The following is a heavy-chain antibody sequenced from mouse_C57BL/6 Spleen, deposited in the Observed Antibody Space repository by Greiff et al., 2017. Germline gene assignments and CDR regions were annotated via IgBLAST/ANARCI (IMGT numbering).Heavy chain of an antibody. CDR1: GYTFTSYG. CDR2: IYPRSGNT. Sequence: VKLQESGAELARPGASVKLSCKASGYTFTSYGISWVKQRPGQGLEWIGEIYPRSGNTYYNEKFKGKATLTADKSSSTAYMELRSLTSEDSAVYFCARGREGWYFDVWGTGTTVTVSS. V-gene: IGHV1-81*01. CDR3: ARGREGWYFDV. J-gene: IGHJ1*03.